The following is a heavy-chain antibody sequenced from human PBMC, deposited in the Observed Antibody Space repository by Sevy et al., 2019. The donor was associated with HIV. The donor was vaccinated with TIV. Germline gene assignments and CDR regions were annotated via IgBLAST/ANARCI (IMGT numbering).Heavy chain of an antibody. CDR1: GYTFTGYY. J-gene: IGHJ1*01. D-gene: IGHD6-19*01. V-gene: IGHV1-2*06. CDR3: AKARVAGPGGGADPKYFHH. Sequence: ASVKVSCKASGYTFTGYYMYWVRQAPGQGLEWMGRINPNSGGTNYAQKFQGRVTMTRDASISTVYMELGRLTSDDTAVYYCAKARVAGPGGGADPKYFHHWGQGTLVTVSS. CDR2: INPNSGGT.